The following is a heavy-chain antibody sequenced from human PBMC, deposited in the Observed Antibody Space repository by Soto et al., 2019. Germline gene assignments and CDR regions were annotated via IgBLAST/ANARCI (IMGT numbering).Heavy chain of an antibody. Sequence: QEQLVESGGGVVQPGRSLRLSCEASGFTFSTYAIHWVRQAPGKGLEWVAVISNDGTNKQYADSVKGRFTISRDNSRNTLYLEMDSLTPEDTAVYYCATERPYTWGQGTLVTVSS. J-gene: IGHJ5*02. V-gene: IGHV3-30*04. D-gene: IGHD2-21*01. CDR2: ISNDGTNK. CDR3: ATERPYT. CDR1: GFTFSTYA.